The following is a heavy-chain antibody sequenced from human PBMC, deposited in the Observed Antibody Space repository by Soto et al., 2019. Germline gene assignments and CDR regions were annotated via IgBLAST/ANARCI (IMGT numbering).Heavy chain of an antibody. J-gene: IGHJ3*02. V-gene: IGHV3-72*01. CDR2: SKNKENTYTT. Sequence: GGSLRLSCAASGFTFSDHYMDWVRQAPGKGLEWVARSKNKENTYTTEYAASVKGRFTISRDDSKNTLYLQMDSLRADDTALYYCAKDSIMRNGISDPFDIWGQGTMVTVSS. CDR1: GFTFSDHY. CDR3: AKDSIMRNGISDPFDI. D-gene: IGHD3-16*01.